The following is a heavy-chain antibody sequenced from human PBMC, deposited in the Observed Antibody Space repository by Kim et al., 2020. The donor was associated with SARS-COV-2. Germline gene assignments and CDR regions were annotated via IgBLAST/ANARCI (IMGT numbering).Heavy chain of an antibody. Sequence: SETLSLTCTVSGGSLSSSSYYWGWIRQPPGKGLEWIGTTYYSGNTYYNPSLKSRVTISVDTSKNQFSLKLGSVTAADTAVYYCARHQRYSSVWYVAFYYCFMDVWGKGTTVTVSS. J-gene: IGHJ6*03. V-gene: IGHV4-39*01. CDR2: TYYSGNT. CDR3: ARHQRYSSVWYVAFYYCFMDV. D-gene: IGHD6-19*01. CDR1: GGSLSSSSYY.